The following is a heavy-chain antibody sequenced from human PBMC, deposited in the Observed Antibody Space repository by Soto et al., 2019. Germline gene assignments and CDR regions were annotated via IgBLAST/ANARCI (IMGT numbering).Heavy chain of an antibody. CDR2: IYYSGST. J-gene: IGHJ6*02. CDR3: ARDRYGAGDYDHYYYGMDV. V-gene: IGHV4-31*03. D-gene: IGHD4-17*01. Sequence: QVQLQESGPGLVKPSQTLSLTCTVSGGSISSGGYYWSWIRQHPGKGLEWIGYIYYSGSTYYNPSLKGRVTRSVDTSKHQFSLKLSSVPAADTAVYYCARDRYGAGDYDHYYYGMDVWGQGTTVTVSS. CDR1: GGSISSGGYY.